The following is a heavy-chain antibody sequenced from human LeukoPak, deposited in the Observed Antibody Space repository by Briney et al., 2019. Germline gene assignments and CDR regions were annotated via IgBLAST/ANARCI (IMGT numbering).Heavy chain of an antibody. CDR3: ARDESDGYYYYMDV. Sequence: GGSLRPSCAASGFTFSSYSMNWVRQAPGKGLEWVSSISSSSSYIYYADSVKGRFTISRDNAKNSLYLQMNSLRAEDTAVYYCARDESDGYYYYMDVWGKGTTVTVSS. V-gene: IGHV3-21*01. CDR2: ISSSSSYI. D-gene: IGHD2-21*01. CDR1: GFTFSSYS. J-gene: IGHJ6*03.